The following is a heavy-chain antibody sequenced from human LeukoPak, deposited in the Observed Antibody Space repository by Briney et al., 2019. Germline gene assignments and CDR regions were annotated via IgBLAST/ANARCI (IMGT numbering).Heavy chain of an antibody. V-gene: IGHV3-33*01. D-gene: IGHD2-21*02. CDR3: ARDSPWVGDPPNYYFDY. J-gene: IGHJ4*02. CDR2: IWYDGSNK. CDR1: GFTFSSYG. Sequence: GGSLRLSCAASGFTFSSYGMHWVRQAPGKGLEWVAVIWYDGSNKYYADSVKGRFTISRDNSKNTLYLQMNSLRAEDTAVYYCARDSPWVGDPPNYYFDYWGQGTLVTVSS.